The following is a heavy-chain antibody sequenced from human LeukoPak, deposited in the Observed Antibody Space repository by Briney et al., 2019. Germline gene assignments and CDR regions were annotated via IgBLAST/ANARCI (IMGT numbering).Heavy chain of an antibody. CDR2: INRDGNDK. CDR1: GFTFSDYW. D-gene: IGHD1-26*01. CDR3: ARVGAWELQRVFDN. Sequence: PGGSLRLSCAASGFTFSDYWMTWVRQGPGGGRQWVANINRDGNDKYYVDSVEGRFTISRDNAKRSLYLQLDYLRGEDTAIYYCARVGAWELQRVFDNWGQGTLVTVSS. J-gene: IGHJ4*02. V-gene: IGHV3-7*01.